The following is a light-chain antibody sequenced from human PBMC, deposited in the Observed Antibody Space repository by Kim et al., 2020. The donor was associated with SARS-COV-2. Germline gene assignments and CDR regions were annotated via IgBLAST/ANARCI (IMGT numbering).Light chain of an antibody. CDR2: RDS. V-gene: IGLV3-9*01. J-gene: IGLJ2*01. CDR1: NIGSKN. Sequence: SVALGQTARITCGGNNIGSKNVHWYQQKPGQAPVLVIYRDSNRPSGIPERFSGSNSGNTATLTISRAHAGDEADYYCQVWDSSTVVFGGGTQLTVL. CDR3: QVWDSSTVV.